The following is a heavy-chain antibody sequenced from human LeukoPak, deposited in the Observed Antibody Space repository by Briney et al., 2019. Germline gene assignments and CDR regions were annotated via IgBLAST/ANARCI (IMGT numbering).Heavy chain of an antibody. CDR3: ARGGRDFWSGYYGLYYFDY. J-gene: IGHJ4*02. Sequence: GGSLRLSCAASVFTFSSYDMHWVRQATGKGLEWVSAICTAGDTYYTGSVKGRFTIPREDAKNSLYLQMNSLRAGDTAVYYCARGGRDFWSGYYGLYYFDYWGQGTLVTVSS. V-gene: IGHV3-13*01. CDR2: ICTAGDT. D-gene: IGHD3-3*01. CDR1: VFTFSSYD.